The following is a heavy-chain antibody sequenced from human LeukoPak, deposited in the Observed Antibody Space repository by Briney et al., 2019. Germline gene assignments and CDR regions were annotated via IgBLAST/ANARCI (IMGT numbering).Heavy chain of an antibody. D-gene: IGHD2-15*01. J-gene: IGHJ4*02. CDR3: ARVGSSNTHYDY. V-gene: IGHV4-38-2*02. CDR1: GSSISSVYY. CDR2: LLHSGAT. Sequence: PSETLSLTCSVSGSSISSVYYWAWIRQPPGKGLEWIVSLLHSGATYYHPSLKSRVTISVDTSKNRFSLTLSSVTTADTAFYYCARVGSSNTHYDYRGPGTLVTVSS.